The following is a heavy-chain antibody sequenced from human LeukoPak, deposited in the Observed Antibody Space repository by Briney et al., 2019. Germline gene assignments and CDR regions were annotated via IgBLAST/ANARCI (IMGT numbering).Heavy chain of an antibody. V-gene: IGHV3-30*04. D-gene: IGHD6-6*01. J-gene: IGHJ4*02. CDR1: GFSFGDYA. CDR2: ISYDGSNE. CDR3: ARGKGSAYSISSGGHHFDY. Sequence: GGSLRLSCTGSGFSFGDYAMSWVRQTPGKGLEWVTVISYDGSNEYYRESVKGRFTISRDNSKKTLYLQMSSRTAGDTAVYYCARGKGSAYSISSGGHHFDYWGPGTLVTVSS.